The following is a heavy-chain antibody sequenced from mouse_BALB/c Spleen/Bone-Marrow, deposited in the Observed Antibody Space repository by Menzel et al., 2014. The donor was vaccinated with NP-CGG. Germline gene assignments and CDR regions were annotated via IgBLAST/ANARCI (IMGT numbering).Heavy chain of an antibody. CDR2: IDPENGDT. D-gene: IGHD1-1*01. CDR1: GFNIKDYY. J-gene: IGHJ4*01. Sequence: EVQVVESGAELVRSGASVKLSCTASGFNIKDYYMHWVKQRPEQGLEWIGWIDPENGDTEYAPKFQGKATMTADTSSNTAYLQLSSLTSEDTAVYYCSGDFYSAMDYWGQGTSVTVSS. CDR3: SGDFYSAMDY. V-gene: IGHV14-4*02.